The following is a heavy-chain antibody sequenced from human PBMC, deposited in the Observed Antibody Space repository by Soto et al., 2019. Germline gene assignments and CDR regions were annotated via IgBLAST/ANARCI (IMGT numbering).Heavy chain of an antibody. D-gene: IGHD6-19*01. V-gene: IGHV3-15*07. CDR3: TPLALKYSSGWDELSV. CDR2: INSKTDGGTT. CDR1: GFTFSNVW. Sequence: EVQLVESGGGLVKPGGSLRLSCAASGFTFSNVWMNWVRQAPGKGLEWVGRINSKTDGGTTDYAAPVKGRFTISRDNYKLTLYLQMNSLKTEDAAVYYCTPLALKYSSGWDELSVWGQGTLVTVSS. J-gene: IGHJ4*02.